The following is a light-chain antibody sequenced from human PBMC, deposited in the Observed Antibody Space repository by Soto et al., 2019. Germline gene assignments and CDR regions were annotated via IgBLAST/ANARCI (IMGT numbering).Light chain of an antibody. V-gene: IGKV3-20*01. J-gene: IGKJ2*01. CDR2: GAS. Sequence: EIVLTQSPGTLSLSPGERATLSCRASQSVSSSYLAWYQQKPGQAPRLLIYGASSRATGIPDRFSGSGSGKDFTLTISRLEPEEFAVYYCQQYGSARTFGQGTTLEIK. CDR3: QQYGSART. CDR1: QSVSSSY.